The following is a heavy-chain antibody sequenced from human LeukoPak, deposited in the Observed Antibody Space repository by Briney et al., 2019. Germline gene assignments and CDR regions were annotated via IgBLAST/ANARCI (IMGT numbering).Heavy chain of an antibody. Sequence: SETLSLTCTVSGGSISSSSYYWGWIPQPPGKGLEWIGEINHSGSTNYNPSLKSRVTIPVDTSKNQFSLKLSSVTAADTAVYYCARDAGGYYYGSGSPSYYYYMDVWGKGTTVTISS. V-gene: IGHV4-39*07. J-gene: IGHJ6*03. CDR2: INHSGST. CDR1: GGSISSSSYY. CDR3: ARDAGGYYYGSGSPSYYYYMDV. D-gene: IGHD3-10*01.